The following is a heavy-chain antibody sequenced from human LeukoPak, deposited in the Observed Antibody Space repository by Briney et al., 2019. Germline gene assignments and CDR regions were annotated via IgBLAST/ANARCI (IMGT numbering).Heavy chain of an antibody. D-gene: IGHD4-17*01. CDR1: GYTFTNFY. CDR3: ARDDNGDNWFDP. J-gene: IGHJ5*02. CDR2: INPSGGST. V-gene: IGHV1-46*01. Sequence: ASVKVSCKASGYTFTNFYMHWVRQAPGQGLEWMGVINPSGGSTSYAQKFQGRVTMTRDTSTSTVYMELSCLRSEDTAVYYCARDDNGDNWFDPWGQGTLVTVSS.